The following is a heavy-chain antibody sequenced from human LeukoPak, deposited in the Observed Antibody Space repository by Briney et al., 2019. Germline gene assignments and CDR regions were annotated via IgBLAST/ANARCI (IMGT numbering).Heavy chain of an antibody. CDR3: ARGGYSSSWLSGINWFDP. D-gene: IGHD6-13*01. CDR1: GYTFTSYD. CDR2: MNPNSGNT. Sequence: GASVKVSCKASGYTFTSYDINWVRQATGQGLEWMGWMNPNSGNTGYAQKFQGRVTMTRNTSISTAYMELSSLRSEDTAVHYCARGGYSSSWLSGINWFDPWGQGTLVTVSS. J-gene: IGHJ5*02. V-gene: IGHV1-8*01.